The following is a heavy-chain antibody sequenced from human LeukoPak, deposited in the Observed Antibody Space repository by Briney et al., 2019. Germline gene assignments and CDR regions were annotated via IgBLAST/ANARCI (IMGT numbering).Heavy chain of an antibody. D-gene: IGHD3-3*01. Sequence: KTGGSLRLSCAASGFTFSNYSMNWVRQAPGKGLEWVSSISSSSYIYYADSVKGRFTISRDNSKNTMFLQMNSLRAEDTAVYHCARDRSGYANDAFDFWGQGTMVTVSS. CDR2: ISSSSYI. J-gene: IGHJ3*01. CDR1: GFTFSNYS. V-gene: IGHV3-21*01. CDR3: ARDRSGYANDAFDF.